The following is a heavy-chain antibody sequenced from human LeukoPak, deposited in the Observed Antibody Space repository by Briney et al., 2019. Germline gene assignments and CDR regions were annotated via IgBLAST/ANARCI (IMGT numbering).Heavy chain of an antibody. CDR3: ARGKRIQLWYDAFDI. Sequence: ASVKVSCKASGYTFTGYYMHWVRQAPGQGLEWMGWINPNSGGTNYAQKFQGRVTMTRDTSISTAYMELSRLRSDDTAVYYCARGKRIQLWYDAFDIWGQGTMVTVFS. CDR1: GYTFTGYY. D-gene: IGHD5-18*01. V-gene: IGHV1-2*02. J-gene: IGHJ3*02. CDR2: INPNSGGT.